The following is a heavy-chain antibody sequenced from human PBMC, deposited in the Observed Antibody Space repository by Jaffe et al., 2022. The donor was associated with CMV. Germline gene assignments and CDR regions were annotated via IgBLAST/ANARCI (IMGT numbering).Heavy chain of an antibody. CDR2: IYPGDSDT. D-gene: IGHD2-21*01. J-gene: IGHJ4*02. CDR3: ARLMLEERAIPAEGLGYFDY. V-gene: IGHV5-51*01. Sequence: EVQLVQSGAEVKKPGESLKISCQGSGYNFTSYWIGWVRQMPGKGLEWMGIIYPGDSDTRYSPSFQGQVTISADKSISTAYLQWSSLKASDTAMHYCARLMLEERAIPAEGLGYFDYWGQGTLVSVSS. CDR1: GYNFTSYW.